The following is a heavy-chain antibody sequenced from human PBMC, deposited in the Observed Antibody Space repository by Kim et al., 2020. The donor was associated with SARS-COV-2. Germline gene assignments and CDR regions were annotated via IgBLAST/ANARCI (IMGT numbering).Heavy chain of an antibody. CDR1: GFTFSSYG. CDR3: AKGAEQWLVVSPDY. D-gene: IGHD6-19*01. J-gene: IGHJ4*02. Sequence: GGSLRLSCAVSGFTFSSYGMHWVRQAPGKGLEWVAVISYDGSNKYYADSVKGRFTISRDNSKNTLYLQMNSLRAEDTAVYYCAKGAEQWLVVSPDYWGQGTLVTVSS. CDR2: ISYDGSNK. V-gene: IGHV3-30*18.